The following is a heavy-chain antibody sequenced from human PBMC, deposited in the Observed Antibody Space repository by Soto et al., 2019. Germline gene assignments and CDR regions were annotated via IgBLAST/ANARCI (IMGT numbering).Heavy chain of an antibody. J-gene: IGHJ4*02. CDR2: FYDSGST. CDR3: ASTKRWLAFDY. CDR1: GDSISSYY. D-gene: IGHD6-19*01. V-gene: IGHV4-59*01. Sequence: PSETLSLTCTVFGDSISSYYWTWIRQPPGKRLEYIGCFYDSGSTNYNPSLKSRVTISVDTSKNQFSLRVNPVSAADTAVYYCASTKRWLAFDYWGQGALVTVSS.